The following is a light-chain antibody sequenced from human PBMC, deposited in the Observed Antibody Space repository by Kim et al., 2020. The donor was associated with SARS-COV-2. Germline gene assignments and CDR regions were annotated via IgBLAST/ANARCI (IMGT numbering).Light chain of an antibody. V-gene: IGKV3-11*01. J-gene: IGKJ3*01. CDR1: QSVSSY. CDR3: QQRSNWPPFT. Sequence: SPGETATLSCRASQSVSSYLAWYQQKPGQAPRLLIYDASNSATGIPARCSGSGSGTDFTLTISSLEPEDFAVYYCQQRSNWPPFTFGPGTKVDIK. CDR2: DAS.